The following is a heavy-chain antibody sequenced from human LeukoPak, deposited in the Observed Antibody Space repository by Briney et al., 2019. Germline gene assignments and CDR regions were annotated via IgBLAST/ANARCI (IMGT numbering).Heavy chain of an antibody. CDR2: TSDRGDYT. CDR3: AKKAQYNGNYPLDY. D-gene: IGHD1-26*01. V-gene: IGHV3-23*01. CDR1: GFTFTSYS. J-gene: IGHJ4*02. Sequence: GGSLRLSCAASGFTFTSYSMSWVRQAPGKGLEWVSGTSDRGDYTYYADSVKGRFTISRDNSKNTLYLQMNSLRAENTALYFCAKKAQYNGNYPLDYWGQGTLVTVSS.